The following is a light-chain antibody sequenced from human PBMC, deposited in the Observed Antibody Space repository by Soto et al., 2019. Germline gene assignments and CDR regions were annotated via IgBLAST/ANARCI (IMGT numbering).Light chain of an antibody. J-gene: IGKJ1*01. CDR3: QQYGSSPWT. CDR1: QSVSSY. Sequence: EIVLTQSPATLSLSPGERATLSCRASQSVSSYLAWYQQKAGQAPRLLIYDASSRATGIPDRFSGSGSGTDFTLTISRLEPEDFAVYYCQQYGSSPWTFGQGTKVDIK. CDR2: DAS. V-gene: IGKV3-20*01.